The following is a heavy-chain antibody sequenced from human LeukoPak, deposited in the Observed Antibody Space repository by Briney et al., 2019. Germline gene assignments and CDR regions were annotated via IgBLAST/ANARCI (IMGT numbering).Heavy chain of an antibody. J-gene: IGHJ4*02. CDR3: ARGERYSSSWYRIDY. CDR1: GGSISNYY. Sequence: PSETLSLTCSVSGGSISNYYRSWIRQPPGKGLEWIGYIYYSGSTNSNPSLKSRVTISLDTSKNQFSLKLNSVTAADTAVYYCARGERYSSSWYRIDYWGQGTLVTVSS. V-gene: IGHV4-59*01. D-gene: IGHD6-13*01. CDR2: IYYSGST.